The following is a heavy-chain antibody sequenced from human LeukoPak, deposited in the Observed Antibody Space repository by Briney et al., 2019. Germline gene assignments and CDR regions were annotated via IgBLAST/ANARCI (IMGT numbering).Heavy chain of an antibody. V-gene: IGHV3-21*01. CDR2: ISTTGTYI. CDR3: ARYRNDDFWSGYSPHLFDY. J-gene: IGHJ4*02. Sequence: GGSLRLSCAASGFTFSSYSMNWVRQAPGKGLEWVSSISTTGTYIYYADSVKGRFTISRDNAKNSLYLQMNSLRAEDTAVYYCARYRNDDFWSGYSPHLFDYWGQGTLVTVSS. D-gene: IGHD3-3*01. CDR1: GFTFSSYS.